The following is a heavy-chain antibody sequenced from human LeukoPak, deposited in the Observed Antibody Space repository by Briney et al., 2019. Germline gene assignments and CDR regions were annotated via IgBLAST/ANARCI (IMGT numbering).Heavy chain of an antibody. CDR3: AREELEGGGYYGMDV. CDR2: ISYDGSDK. Sequence: PGGSLRLSCAASGFTFSSYAMHWVRQAPGKGLEWVAVISYDGSDKYYADSVKGRFTISRDISKNTLYLQMNSLRAEDTAVYYCAREELEGGGYYGMDVWGQGTTVTVSS. CDR1: GFTFSSYA. V-gene: IGHV3-30-3*01. J-gene: IGHJ6*02. D-gene: IGHD1-1*01.